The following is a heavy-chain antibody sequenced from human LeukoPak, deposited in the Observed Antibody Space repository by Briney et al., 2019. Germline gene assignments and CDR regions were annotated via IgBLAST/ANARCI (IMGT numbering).Heavy chain of an antibody. CDR1: GGSFSGYY. CDR2: INHSGST. Sequence: SATPSLTCAVYGGSFSGYYWSWIRPPPGKGLAWIGEINHSGSTNYNPSLKSRVTISVDTSKNQFSLKLSSVTAADTAVYYCARDRGSLFYAFDIWGQGTMVTVSS. V-gene: IGHV4-34*01. J-gene: IGHJ3*02. CDR3: ARDRGSLFYAFDI. D-gene: IGHD3-10*01.